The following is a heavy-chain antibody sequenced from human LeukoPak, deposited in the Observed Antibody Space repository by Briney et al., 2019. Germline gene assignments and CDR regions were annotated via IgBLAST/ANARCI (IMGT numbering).Heavy chain of an antibody. CDR2: ISSSGSTI. Sequence: GGSLRLSCVASGFTFSSYSMNWVRQAPGKGRESVSYISSSGSTIYYGGSVKGRFTSSRDNAKKSLYLQMKSLRDEDTAVYYCARVGEFDYWGQGTLVTVSS. CDR1: GFTFSSYS. J-gene: IGHJ4*02. D-gene: IGHD3-10*01. CDR3: ARVGEFDY. V-gene: IGHV3-48*02.